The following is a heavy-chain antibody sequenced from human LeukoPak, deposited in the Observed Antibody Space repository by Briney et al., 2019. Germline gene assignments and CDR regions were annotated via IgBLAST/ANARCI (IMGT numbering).Heavy chain of an antibody. CDR2: INHSGST. J-gene: IGHJ3*02. Sequence: SETLSLTCAVYGGSFSGYYWSWIRQPPGKGLEWIGEINHSGSTNYNPSLKSRVTISVDTSKNQISLKLSSVTAADTAVYYCARHRGASILNDAFDIWGQGTMVTVSS. V-gene: IGHV4-34*01. CDR1: GGSFSGYY. CDR3: ARHRGASILNDAFDI. D-gene: IGHD3-10*01.